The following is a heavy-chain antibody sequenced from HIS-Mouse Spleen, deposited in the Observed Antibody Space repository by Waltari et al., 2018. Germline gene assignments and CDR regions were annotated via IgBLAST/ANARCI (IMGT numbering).Heavy chain of an antibody. CDR3: ARGAVAGDAFDI. CDR1: GFPFSSYA. V-gene: IGHV3-30*04. Sequence: QVQLVESGGGVVQPGRSLRRSCAVSGFPFSSYAMPWVRQAPGKGMEWVAVISYDGSNKYYADSVKGRFTISRDNSKNTLYLQMNSLRAEDTAVYYCARGAVAGDAFDIWGQGTMVTVSS. D-gene: IGHD6-19*01. CDR2: ISYDGSNK. J-gene: IGHJ3*02.